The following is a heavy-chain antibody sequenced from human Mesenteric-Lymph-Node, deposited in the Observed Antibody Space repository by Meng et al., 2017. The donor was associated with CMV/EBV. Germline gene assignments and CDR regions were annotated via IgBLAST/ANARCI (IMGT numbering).Heavy chain of an antibody. CDR2: IRHDGSGE. V-gene: IGHV3-30*02. D-gene: IGHD6-19*01. Sequence: GESLKISCSASGFSFSTYGMHWVRQASGKGLEWVAFIRHDGSGESYTDSVRGWFTISRDNAKNTLYLQMNSLRAEDTAVYYCGKDSHSSGWYVDSWGQGTQVTVSS. CDR1: GFSFSTYG. CDR3: GKDSHSSGWYVDS. J-gene: IGHJ4*02.